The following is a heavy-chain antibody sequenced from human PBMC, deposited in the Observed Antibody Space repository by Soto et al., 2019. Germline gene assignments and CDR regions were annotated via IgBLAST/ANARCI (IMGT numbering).Heavy chain of an antibody. D-gene: IGHD2-8*02. CDR1: GGSFSGYY. J-gene: IGHJ4*02. V-gene: IGHV4-34*01. CDR2: INHSGST. CDR3: ARYKITGLFDY. Sequence: QVQLQQWGAGLLKPSETLSLTCAVYGGSFSGYYWTWIRQPPGTGLEWIGEINHSGSTNYNPSLKTRVTISVDTPKNQFSLKLTAVTGADTAVYYCARYKITGLFDYWGQGTLVTVSS.